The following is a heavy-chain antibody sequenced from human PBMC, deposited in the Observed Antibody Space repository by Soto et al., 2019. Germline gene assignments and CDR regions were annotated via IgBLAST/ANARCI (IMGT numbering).Heavy chain of an antibody. CDR3: ARVVAAGDNWFDP. J-gene: IGHJ5*02. V-gene: IGHV4-59*08. D-gene: IGHD2-15*01. CDR1: GGSISSYY. Sequence: SETLSLTCTVSGGSISSYYWSWIRQPPGKGLEWIGYIYYSGSTNYNPSLKSRVTISVDTSKNQFSLKLSSVTAADTAVYYCARVVAAGDNWFDPWGQGTLVTVSS. CDR2: IYYSGST.